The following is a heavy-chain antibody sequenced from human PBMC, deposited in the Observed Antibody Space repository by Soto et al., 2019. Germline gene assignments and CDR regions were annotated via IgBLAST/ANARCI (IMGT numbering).Heavy chain of an antibody. CDR1: GFTFSNAW. CDR3: AKVRDTSMDMNFES. J-gene: IGHJ4*02. V-gene: IGHV3-15*01. CDR2: IKSKTDGGTT. Sequence: GGSLRLSCAASGFTFSNAWMSWVRQAPGKGLEWVGRIKSKTDGGTTDYAAPVKGRFTISRDDSKNTLYLQMNSLKTEDTAVYYCAKVRDTSMDMNFESWGRGTLVTVSS. D-gene: IGHD5-18*01.